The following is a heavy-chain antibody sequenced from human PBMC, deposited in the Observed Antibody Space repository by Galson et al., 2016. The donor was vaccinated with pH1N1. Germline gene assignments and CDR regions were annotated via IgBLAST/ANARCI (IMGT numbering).Heavy chain of an antibody. Sequence: SVKVSCKASGGTFGSYGTSWVRQAPGQGLEWMGGINPMGGINPIFKTSNYAQKFQGRVTITADESMSTAYMELRSLRSEDTALYYCAKDRYFETSGYYFESYYWGQGTLVTVSS. V-gene: IGHV1-69*13. CDR2: INPMGGINPIFKTS. CDR1: GGTFGSYG. D-gene: IGHD3-22*01. J-gene: IGHJ4*02. CDR3: AKDRYFETSGYYFESYY.